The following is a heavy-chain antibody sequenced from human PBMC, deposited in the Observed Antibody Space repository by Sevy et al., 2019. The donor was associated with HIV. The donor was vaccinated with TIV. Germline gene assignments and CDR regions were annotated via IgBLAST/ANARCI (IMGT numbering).Heavy chain of an antibody. CDR3: AREGPVAGTSSAFDI. D-gene: IGHD6-19*01. V-gene: IGHV3-53*01. J-gene: IGHJ3*02. Sequence: GGSLRLSCAASGFTVSSNYMSWVRQAPGKGLEWVSVIYSGGSTYYADSVKGRFTISRDNSKNTLYLQMNSLRAEDTAVYYCAREGPVAGTSSAFDIWGQGTMVTVSS. CDR2: IYSGGST. CDR1: GFTVSSNY.